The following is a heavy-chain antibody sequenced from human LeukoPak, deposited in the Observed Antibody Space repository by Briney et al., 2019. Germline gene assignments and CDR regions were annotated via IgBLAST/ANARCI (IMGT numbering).Heavy chain of an antibody. V-gene: IGHV3-30*03. CDR2: ISYDGSNT. Sequence: LAGGSLRLSCAASGFTFSSYGMHWVRQAPGKGLEWVAVISYDGSNTYYADSVKGRFTFSRDSSKNTLYLQMNSLRAEDTAVYYCARDLWCGADCYGTFDIWGQGTMVSVSS. D-gene: IGHD2-21*02. CDR3: ARDLWCGADCYGTFDI. CDR1: GFTFSSYG. J-gene: IGHJ3*02.